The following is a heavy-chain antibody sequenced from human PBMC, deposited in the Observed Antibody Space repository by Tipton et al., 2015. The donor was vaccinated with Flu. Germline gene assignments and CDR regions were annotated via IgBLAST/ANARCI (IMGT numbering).Heavy chain of an antibody. CDR3: ARDTEPRYGRSYYYYHGMDV. Sequence: SLRLSCVASGFTLSNYWMHWVRLAPGKGLEWVSRLSGDGSSTMYADPVKGRFTISRDNAKNTVFLQMNNLRVEDTAVYFCARDTEPRYGRSYYYYHGMDVWGQGTTVTVSS. CDR2: LSGDGSST. J-gene: IGHJ6*02. D-gene: IGHD5-24*01. CDR1: GFTLSNYW. V-gene: IGHV3-74*03.